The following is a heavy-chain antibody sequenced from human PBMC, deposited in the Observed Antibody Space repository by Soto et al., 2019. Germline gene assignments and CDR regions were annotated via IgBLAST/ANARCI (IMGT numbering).Heavy chain of an antibody. V-gene: IGHV3-33*01. CDR1: GFTFSSYG. J-gene: IGHJ3*02. Sequence: QVQLVESGGGVVQPGRSLRLSCAASGFTFSSYGMHWVRQAPGKGLEWVAVIWYDGSNKYYADSVKGPFTISRDNSTNTLYLQMTSLRAEDTAVYYCARDEQWLANHDAFEIWGQGTMVTVSS. CDR2: IWYDGSNK. D-gene: IGHD6-19*01. CDR3: ARDEQWLANHDAFEI.